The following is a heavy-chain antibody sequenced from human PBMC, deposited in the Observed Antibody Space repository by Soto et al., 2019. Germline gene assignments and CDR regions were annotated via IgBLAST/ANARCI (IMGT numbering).Heavy chain of an antibody. Sequence: SETLSLTCTVSGGSMSSYFWSWIRQPAGKGLEWIGRIYSSGSTDYNPSLKSRVTMSIDTSKNQFSLNLSSVTAAGTAVYFCARVKTVDYYGMGVWGQGTTVTVSS. CDR3: ARVKTVDYYGMGV. CDR2: IYSSGST. J-gene: IGHJ6*02. CDR1: GGSMSSYF. V-gene: IGHV4-4*07.